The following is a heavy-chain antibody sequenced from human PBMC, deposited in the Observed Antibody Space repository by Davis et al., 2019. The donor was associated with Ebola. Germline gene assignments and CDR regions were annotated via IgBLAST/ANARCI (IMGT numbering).Heavy chain of an antibody. J-gene: IGHJ4*01. CDR1: GGTFSSYA. Sequence: SVKVSCKASGGTFSSYAISWVRQAPGQGLEWMGGIIPIFGTANYAQKFQERVTITRDMSTSTAYMELSSLRSEDTAVYYCAASAGTVGKFDYWGQGTLVTVSS. CDR3: AASAGTVGKFDY. V-gene: IGHV1-69*05. CDR2: IIPIFGTA. D-gene: IGHD1-14*01.